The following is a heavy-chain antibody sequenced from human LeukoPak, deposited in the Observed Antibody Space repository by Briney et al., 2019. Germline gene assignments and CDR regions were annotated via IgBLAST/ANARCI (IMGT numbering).Heavy chain of an antibody. CDR1: GYTFTSYG. V-gene: IGHV1-18*01. J-gene: IGHJ5*02. CDR2: ISAYNGNT. D-gene: IGHD5-12*01. Sequence: ASVKVSCKASGYTFTSYGISWVRQAPGQGLEWMGWISAYNGNTNYAQELQGRVTMTTDTSTSTAYMELRSLRSDDTAVYYCARAAATPLYNWFDPWGQGTLVTVSS. CDR3: ARAAATPLYNWFDP.